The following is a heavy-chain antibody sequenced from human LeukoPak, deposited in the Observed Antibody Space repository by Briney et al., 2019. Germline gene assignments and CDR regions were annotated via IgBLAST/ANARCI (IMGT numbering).Heavy chain of an antibody. CDR1: GFTFSDYY. J-gene: IGHJ5*02. V-gene: IGHV3-11*01. CDR3: ARAAGWFDP. Sequence: GGSLRLSCAASGFTFSDYYMTWIRQAPGKGLEWVSYISSSSNNIHYANSVRGRFTISRDNAKNSVYLQMNSLRAEDTAIYYCARAAGWFDPWDQGTLVTVSS. CDR2: ISSSSNNI.